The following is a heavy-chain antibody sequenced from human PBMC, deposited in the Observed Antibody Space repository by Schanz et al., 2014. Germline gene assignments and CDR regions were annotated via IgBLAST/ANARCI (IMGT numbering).Heavy chain of an antibody. CDR3: ARGQRRTIGRPFGP. J-gene: IGHJ5*02. Sequence: VQPEQSGAEVKKPGSSVKVSCKTSGYTFSNDDINWVRQAIGQGPEWMGWMQPDSGKTHYAEKFQGRVAMTRDVSISTAYMELSSLASEDTAVYYCARGQRRTIGRPFGPWGQGTLVAVSS. V-gene: IGHV1-8*01. CDR2: MQPDSGKT. D-gene: IGHD6-25*01. CDR1: GYTFSNDD.